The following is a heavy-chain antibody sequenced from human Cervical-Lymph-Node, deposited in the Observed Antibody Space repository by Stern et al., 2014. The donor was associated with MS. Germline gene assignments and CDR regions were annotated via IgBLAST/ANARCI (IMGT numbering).Heavy chain of an antibody. CDR1: GYSFITYS. CDR3: ARMSRRCFDY. D-gene: IGHD4-17*01. V-gene: IGHV5-51*01. J-gene: IGHJ4*02. Sequence: EVQLVESGAEVKKPGESLKISCKGSGYSFITYSIGWGRQMPGKGLEWMGVNYPGDSDASHSPPFKGQVPTSTDKSISTASLQGSSLKASDTAIYYCARMSRRCFDYWGQGTLVTVSP. CDR2: NYPGDSDA.